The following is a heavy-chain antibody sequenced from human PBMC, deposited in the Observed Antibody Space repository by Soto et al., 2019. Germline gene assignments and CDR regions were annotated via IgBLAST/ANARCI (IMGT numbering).Heavy chain of an antibody. V-gene: IGHV3-30-3*01. D-gene: IGHD1-26*01. Sequence: VGSLRLSCAASVSTFSSYAMHWFRQAPVKGLEWVAVISYDGSNKYYADSVKGRFTISRDNSKNTLYLQMNSLRAEDTAVYYCAREEGGVEVGATFDYWGQGTLVTVSS. J-gene: IGHJ4*02. CDR2: ISYDGSNK. CDR3: AREEGGVEVGATFDY. CDR1: VSTFSSYA.